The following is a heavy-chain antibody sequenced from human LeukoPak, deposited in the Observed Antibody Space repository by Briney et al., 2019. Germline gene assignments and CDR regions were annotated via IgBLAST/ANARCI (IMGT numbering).Heavy chain of an antibody. CDR2: IKSKTDGGTT. J-gene: IGHJ4*02. V-gene: IGHV3-15*01. D-gene: IGHD6-19*01. CDR1: GFTFSNAW. CDR3: AREAGLGQYYFDY. Sequence: PGGSLRLSCAASGFTFSNAWMSWVRQAPGKGLERVGRIKSKTDGGTTDYAAPVKGRFTISRDNSKNTLYLQMNSLRAEDTAVYYCAREAGLGQYYFDYWGQGTLVTVSS.